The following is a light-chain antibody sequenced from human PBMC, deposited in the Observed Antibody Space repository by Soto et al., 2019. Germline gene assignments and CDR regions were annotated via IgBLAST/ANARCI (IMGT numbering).Light chain of an antibody. J-gene: IGKJ3*01. V-gene: IGKV3-20*01. CDR2: GAS. CDR1: QSVAANY. Sequence: EIVLTQSPGTLSLSPWERATLSCRASQSVAANYLAWYQQKRGQAPRVLIYGASSRATGIPDRFSGSGSGTDFTLTISRLEPEDFSVYYCHQYGTAPLTFGPGTKVDIK. CDR3: HQYGTAPLT.